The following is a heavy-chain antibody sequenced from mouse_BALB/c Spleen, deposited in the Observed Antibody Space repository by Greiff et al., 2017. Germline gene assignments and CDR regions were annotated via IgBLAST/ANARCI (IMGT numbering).Heavy chain of an antibody. CDR1: GFSLSRYS. CDR2: IWGGGST. Sequence: VQVVESGPGLVAPSQSLSITCTVSGFSLSRYSVHWVRQPPGKGLEWLGMIWGGGSTDYNSALKSRLSISKDNSKSQVFLKMNSLQTDDTAMYYCARGGGAYDGYPFAYWGQGTLVTVSA. D-gene: IGHD2-3*01. J-gene: IGHJ3*01. CDR3: ARGGGAYDGYPFAY. V-gene: IGHV2-6-4*01.